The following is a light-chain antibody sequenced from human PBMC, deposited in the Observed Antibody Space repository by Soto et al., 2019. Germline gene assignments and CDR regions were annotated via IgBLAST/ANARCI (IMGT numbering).Light chain of an antibody. CDR1: SSNIGSNF. CDR2: ENN. CDR3: ATWDSSLSVVV. V-gene: IGLV1-51*02. J-gene: IGLJ3*02. Sequence: QSVLTQPPSVSAAPGQKVTMSCSGSSSNIGSNFVSWYQHPPGTAPNLLIYENNRRRSGVSDRFSGSKSGTSATLDITGLQTGDEADYYCATWDSSLSVVVLGGGTKLTVL.